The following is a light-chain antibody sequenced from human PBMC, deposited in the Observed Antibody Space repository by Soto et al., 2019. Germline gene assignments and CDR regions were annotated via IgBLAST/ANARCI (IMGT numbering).Light chain of an antibody. J-gene: IGKJ1*01. CDR2: GAA. CDR3: QQYRSCPRA. V-gene: IGKV3-15*01. Sequence: DIVLTQSPATLSVSAGERVTLSCRASQSVDINLHWYQQKPGQVPRRPNYGAATRVTDMPGRCSARGAGAEFTLTIRTGESADFAVDYCQQYRSCPRAFGHGTKV. CDR1: QSVDIN.